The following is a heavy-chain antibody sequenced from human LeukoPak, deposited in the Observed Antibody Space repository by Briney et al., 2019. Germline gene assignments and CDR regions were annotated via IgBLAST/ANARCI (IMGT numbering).Heavy chain of an antibody. CDR2: IDSGSDDI. V-gene: IGHV3-21*05. CDR1: GFSFSLYA. D-gene: IGHD1-26*01. CDR3: AKHLRATNTYIFFGLDV. J-gene: IGHJ6*02. Sequence: PGWSLRLSCAASGFSFSLYAMNWVRQAPGKGLEWVAYIDSGSDDIHYADSVRGRFTISRDNAKNSLYLQMTSLRPEDTALYYCAKHLRATNTYIFFGLDVWGQGTTVTVSS.